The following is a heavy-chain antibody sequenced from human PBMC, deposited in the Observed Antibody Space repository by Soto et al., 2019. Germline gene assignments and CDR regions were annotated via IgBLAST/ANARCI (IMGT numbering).Heavy chain of an antibody. CDR2: INDSGNI. D-gene: IGHD3-10*01. J-gene: IGHJ6*03. Sequence: QVQLQQWGAGLLKPSETLSLTCAVYGGSFRGYQWTWSRQTPGKGLEWIGEINDSGNINYNPSLKSRVTIFLDTPKKQISLKLSSVTAADTAVYYCARGLILWFGELSRRGGYYYYIDVWGEGTTVIVSS. CDR1: GGSFRGYQ. V-gene: IGHV4-34*01. CDR3: ARGLILWFGELSRRGGYYYYIDV.